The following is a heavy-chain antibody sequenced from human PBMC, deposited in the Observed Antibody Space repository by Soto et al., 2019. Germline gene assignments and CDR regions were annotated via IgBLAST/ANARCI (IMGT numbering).Heavy chain of an antibody. CDR3: ARQIYDSDTGPNFQYYFDS. CDR1: GYSVAGYC. D-gene: IGHD3-22*01. J-gene: IGHJ4*02. V-gene: IGHV5-10-1*01. Sequence: DPLMISCKGPGYSVAGYCITWVRQKPGKGLEWMGRIDPSDSQTYYSPSFRGHVTISVTKSITTVSLQWSSLRASDTAMYYCARQIYDSDTGPNFQYYFDSWGQGTPVTVSS. CDR2: IDPSDSQT.